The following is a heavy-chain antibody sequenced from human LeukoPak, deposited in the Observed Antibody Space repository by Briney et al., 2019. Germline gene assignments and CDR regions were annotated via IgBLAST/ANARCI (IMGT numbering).Heavy chain of an antibody. CDR1: GFTVSSNY. J-gene: IGHJ6*02. Sequence: GGSLRLSCAASGFTVSSNYMSWVRQAPGKGLEWVSVIYSGGSTYYADSVKGRFIISRDNSKNTLYLQMNRLRADDTAVYYCAREMTVAGYYGMDVWAKGPRSSSP. D-gene: IGHD6-19*01. CDR3: AREMTVAGYYGMDV. CDR2: IYSGGST. V-gene: IGHV3-66*01.